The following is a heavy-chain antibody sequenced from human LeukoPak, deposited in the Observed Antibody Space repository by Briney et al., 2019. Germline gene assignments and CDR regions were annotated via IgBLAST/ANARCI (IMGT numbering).Heavy chain of an antibody. V-gene: IGHV4-59*08. Sequence: PSETLPLTCTVSGGSISSYYWSWIRQPPGKGLEWIGYIYYSGSTNYNPSLKSRVTISVDTSKNQFSLKLSSVTAADTAVYYCARHLPPQYYYDSSGYYYGGDWFDPWGQGTLVTVSS. D-gene: IGHD3-22*01. CDR2: IYYSGST. CDR3: ARHLPPQYYYDSSGYYYGGDWFDP. CDR1: GGSISSYY. J-gene: IGHJ5*02.